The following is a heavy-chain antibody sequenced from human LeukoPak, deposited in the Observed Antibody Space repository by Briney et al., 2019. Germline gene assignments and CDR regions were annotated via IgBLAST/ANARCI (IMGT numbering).Heavy chain of an antibody. D-gene: IGHD6-13*01. CDR2: IGSGGST. Sequence: GGSLRLSCAASGFTFSSYDMSWVRQVPGKGLEWVSGIGSGGSTYYADSVRGRFTISRDNSKNTLYLQMNSLQAEDTAVYYCGEKNGVSWYGFWGQGTLVTVSS. CDR1: GFTFSSYD. J-gene: IGHJ4*02. CDR3: GEKNGVSWYGF. V-gene: IGHV3-23*01.